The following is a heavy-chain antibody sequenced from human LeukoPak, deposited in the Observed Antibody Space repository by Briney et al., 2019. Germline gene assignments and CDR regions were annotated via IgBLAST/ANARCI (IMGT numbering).Heavy chain of an antibody. Sequence: QPGGSLRLSCAASGFTFSSYWMSWVRQAPGKGLEWVANIKQDGSEKYYVDSVKGRFTISRDNAKNSLYLQMNSLGAEDTAVYYCARVSPSTVTTLQYFDYWGQGTLVTVSS. V-gene: IGHV3-7*01. J-gene: IGHJ4*02. CDR3: ARVSPSTVTTLQYFDY. CDR1: GFTFSSYW. CDR2: IKQDGSEK. D-gene: IGHD4-17*01.